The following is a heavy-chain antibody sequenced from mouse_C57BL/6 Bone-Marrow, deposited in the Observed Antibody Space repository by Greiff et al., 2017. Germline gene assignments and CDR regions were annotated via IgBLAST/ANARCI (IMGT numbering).Heavy chain of an antibody. CDR2: IRLKSDNYAT. CDR3: TVNWDEDY. D-gene: IGHD4-1*01. J-gene: IGHJ2*01. CDR1: GFTFSNYW. V-gene: IGHV6-3*01. Sequence: EVQRVESGGGLVQPGGSMKLSCVASGFTFSNYWMNWVRQSPEKGLEWVAQIRLKSDNYATQYAESVKGRFTISRDDSKSSVYLQMNNLRAEDTGIYYCTVNWDEDYWGQGTTLTVSS.